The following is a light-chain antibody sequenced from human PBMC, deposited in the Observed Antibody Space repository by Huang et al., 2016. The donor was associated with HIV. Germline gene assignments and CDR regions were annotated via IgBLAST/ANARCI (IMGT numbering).Light chain of an antibody. Sequence: EIVMTQSPATLSVSPGERATLSCRASQSVSYNLAWYQQKAGQTPRLLIYGVSTRANGIPARFSGSGSETEFTLTISGLQSEDSAVYYCQQYKNWPPVTFGGGTKVEIK. CDR2: GVS. CDR3: QQYKNWPPVT. J-gene: IGKJ4*01. CDR1: QSVSYN. V-gene: IGKV3-15*01.